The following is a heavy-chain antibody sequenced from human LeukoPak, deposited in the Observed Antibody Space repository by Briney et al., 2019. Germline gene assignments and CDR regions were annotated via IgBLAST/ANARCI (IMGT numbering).Heavy chain of an antibody. CDR1: GFTFGGVW. J-gene: IGHJ6*02. Sequence: PGGSLRLSCAASGFTFGGVWMGWVRQAPGGGLEWVSNINEDGSEKYYVDSVRGRCTISRDNAKKSLSLQMKSLRAEDMGVYFCARGRGIGAGGQGTTVTVPS. CDR2: INEDGSEK. V-gene: IGHV3-7*01. CDR3: ARGRGIGA.